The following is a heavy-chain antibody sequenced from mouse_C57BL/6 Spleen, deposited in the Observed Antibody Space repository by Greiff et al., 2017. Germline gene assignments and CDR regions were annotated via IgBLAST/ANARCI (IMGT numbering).Heavy chain of an antibody. CDR3: ARHVDGYSFYAKDC. CDR1: GFTFSSYG. V-gene: IGHV5-6*01. Sequence: EVQLVESGGDLVKPGGSLKLSCAASGFTFSSYGMSWVRQTPDKRLEWVATISSGGSYTYYPDSVKGRFTLSRDNAKNTLYLQMSSLKSEDTAMYYCARHVDGYSFYAKDCWGQGTSVTVSS. CDR2: ISSGGSYT. J-gene: IGHJ4*01. D-gene: IGHD2-3*01.